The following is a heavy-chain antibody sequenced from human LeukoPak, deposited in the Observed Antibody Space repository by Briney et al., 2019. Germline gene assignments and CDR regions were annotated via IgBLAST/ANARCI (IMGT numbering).Heavy chain of an antibody. CDR3: ARLSDSLRCFGFDL. J-gene: IGHJ3*01. CDR2: ISWNSGSI. D-gene: IGHD3-22*01. V-gene: IGHV3-9*01. CDR1: GFTFDDYA. Sequence: PGRSLRLSCAASGFTFDDYAMHWVRQAPGKGLEWVSGISWNSGSIGYADSVKGRFTISRDNAKNSLYLQMSSLRAEDTAVYYCARLSDSLRCFGFDLWGQGTTVSVSS.